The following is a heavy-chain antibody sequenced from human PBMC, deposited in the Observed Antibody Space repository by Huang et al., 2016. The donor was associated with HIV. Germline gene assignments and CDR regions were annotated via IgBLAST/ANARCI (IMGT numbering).Heavy chain of an antibody. D-gene: IGHD3-10*01. V-gene: IGHV5-51*01. CDR3: ARLIGSPSFYYGLDV. J-gene: IGHJ6*02. CDR2: IYPGDSDT. Sequence: EVQLVQSGAEVKKPGESLKISCKGSGYRFRSNWIGWVRQMPGKSLEWMGIIYPGDSDTRYSPSFQCQFTISADKSINTAYLQWSSLKASDTAMYYCARLIGSPSFYYGLDVWGQGTTVTVSS. CDR1: GYRFRSNW.